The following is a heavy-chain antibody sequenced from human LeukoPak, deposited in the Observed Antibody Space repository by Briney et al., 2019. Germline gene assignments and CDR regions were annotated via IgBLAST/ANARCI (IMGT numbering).Heavy chain of an antibody. Sequence: SETLSLTCTVSGGSISSGRYYWSWIRQPAGKGLEWIVCIYTSGSNNYNPSLKSRVTISVDTSKNQFSLKLSSVTAADAAVDYCARALVDYYDSSGYYHPDWYFDLWGRGTLVTVSS. CDR1: GGSISSGRYY. CDR2: IYTSGSN. CDR3: ARALVDYYDSSGYYHPDWYFDL. J-gene: IGHJ2*01. V-gene: IGHV4-61*02. D-gene: IGHD3-22*01.